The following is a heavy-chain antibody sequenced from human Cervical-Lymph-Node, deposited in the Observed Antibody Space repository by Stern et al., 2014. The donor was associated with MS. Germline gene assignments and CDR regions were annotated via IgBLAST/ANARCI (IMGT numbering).Heavy chain of an antibody. V-gene: IGHV1-58*01. J-gene: IGHJ5*02. CDR2: LVVGSGET. Sequence: QMQLVQSGPEVKKPGTSVKVSCKASGFTFSGSTLQWVRQARGQRLEWIGWLVVGSGETNYAQKFQERFTISRDMSTSTTYMELSSLRSEDTAVYYCVADLGLWGQGTLVAVSS. CDR3: VADLGL. CDR1: GFTFSGST.